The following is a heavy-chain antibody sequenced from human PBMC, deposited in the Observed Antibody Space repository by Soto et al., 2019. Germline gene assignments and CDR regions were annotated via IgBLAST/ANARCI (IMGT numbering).Heavy chain of an antibody. CDR1: GYTLTELS. J-gene: IGHJ4*02. D-gene: IGHD6-19*01. CDR3: ATAGCSSGWYRGWYFDY. CDR2: FDPEDGET. V-gene: IGHV1-24*01. Sequence: ASVKVSCKVSGYTLTELSMHWVRQAPGKGLEWMGGFDPEDGETIYAQKFQGRVTMTEDTSTDTAYMELSSLRSEDTAVYYCATAGCSSGWYRGWYFDYWGQGTLVTVSS.